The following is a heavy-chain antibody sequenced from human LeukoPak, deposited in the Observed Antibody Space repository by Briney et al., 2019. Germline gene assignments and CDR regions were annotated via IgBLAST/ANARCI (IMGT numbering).Heavy chain of an antibody. D-gene: IGHD2/OR15-2a*01. J-gene: IGHJ4*02. V-gene: IGHV3-23*01. CDR2: IDGSGDDT. Sequence: PGGPLRLSCAASGFTFKYYAMTWVRQAPGKGLEWVAAIDGSGDDTYYAESVKGRFTISRDNAKNSLYLQMNSLRAEDTAVYYCARGFYDVDYWGQGTLVTVSS. CDR1: GFTFKYYA. CDR3: ARGFYDVDY.